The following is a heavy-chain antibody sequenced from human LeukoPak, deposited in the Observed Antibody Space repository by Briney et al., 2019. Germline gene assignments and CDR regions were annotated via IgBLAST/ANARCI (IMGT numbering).Heavy chain of an antibody. J-gene: IGHJ4*02. CDR1: GFTFSTYG. CDR3: ARNIMAVVVFED. Sequence: PGGSLRLSCAAPGFTFSTYGMNWVRQARGGGLEGGSYIRSRRSIMHYADSVKGRFTISRNNAKNSLYLQINSLRGEDTAVYYCARNIMAVVVFEDWGQGTLVTVSS. V-gene: IGHV3-48*01. D-gene: IGHD5-12*01. CDR2: IRSRRSIM.